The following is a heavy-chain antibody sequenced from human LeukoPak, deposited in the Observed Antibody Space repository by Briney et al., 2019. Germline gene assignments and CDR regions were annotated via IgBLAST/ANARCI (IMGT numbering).Heavy chain of an antibody. CDR1: GFTFSYYG. CDR2: IRYDGNDK. CDR3: AKDSWGRALDY. D-gene: IGHD3-16*01. Sequence: GGSLRLSCAASGFTFSYYGMHWVRQAPGKGLEWVAFIRYDGNDKFYADSVKGRFTISRDNSKNTLYLQMNSLRAEDTAVYYCAKDSWGRALDYGGQGTLVTVSS. V-gene: IGHV3-30*02. J-gene: IGHJ4*02.